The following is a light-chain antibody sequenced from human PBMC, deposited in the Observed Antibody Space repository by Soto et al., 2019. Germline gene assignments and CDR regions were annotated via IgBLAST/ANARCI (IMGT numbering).Light chain of an antibody. J-gene: IGKJ1*01. Sequence: SVVTQAPGPRPVTPAEPASIYCRSSQCLIHSNGYDYLHWYLQKPVQSPPFLIYLGSNRASRVPDRFSGSGSGTEFTLKISRVEAEDVGVYYCMQPLQSWTFGQGHNVDIK. V-gene: IGKV2-28*01. CDR1: QCLIHSNGYDY. CDR3: MQPLQSWT. CDR2: LGS.